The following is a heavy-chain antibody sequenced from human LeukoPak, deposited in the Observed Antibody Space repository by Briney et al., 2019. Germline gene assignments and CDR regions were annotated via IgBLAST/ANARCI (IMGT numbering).Heavy chain of an antibody. V-gene: IGHV1-2*02. D-gene: IGHD5/OR15-5a*01. CDR1: GYTFTGYY. J-gene: IGHJ4*02. CDR3: ARDLVSTVGYFDY. CDR2: INPNSGAT. Sequence: GASVKVSCKASGYTFTGYYMHWVRQAPGQGLEWTGWINPNSGATNYAQKFLGRVTMTRDTSISTAYMELSRLRSDDTAVYYCARDLVSTVGYFDYWGQGTLVTVSS.